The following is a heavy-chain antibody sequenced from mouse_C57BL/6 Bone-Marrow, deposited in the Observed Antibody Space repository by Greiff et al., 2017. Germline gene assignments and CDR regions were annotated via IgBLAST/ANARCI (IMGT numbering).Heavy chain of an antibody. CDR1: GFAFTNYL. V-gene: IGHV1-54*01. Sequence: QVQLQQSGAELVRPGTSVKVSCTASGFAFTNYLIEWVKQRPGQGLEWIGAINPGSGGTNYTEKFKGKATLTADKSSSTAYMQRSSLTSEDSAVYFCASGGYYGNRFFYGGKGTTLTVSS. D-gene: IGHD2-1*01. CDR2: INPGSGGT. J-gene: IGHJ2*01. CDR3: ASGGYYGNRFFY.